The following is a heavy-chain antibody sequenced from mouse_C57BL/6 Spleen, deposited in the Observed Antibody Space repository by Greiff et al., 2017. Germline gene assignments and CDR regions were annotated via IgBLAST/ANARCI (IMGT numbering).Heavy chain of an antibody. CDR3: ARASYYYDYVCAMDY. CDR1: GFTFSDYG. D-gene: IGHD2-4*01. J-gene: IGHJ4*01. V-gene: IGHV5-17*01. Sequence: EVQVVESGGGLVKPGGSLKLSCAASGFTFSDYGMHWVRQAPEKGLEWVAYISSGSSTIYYADTVKGRFTISRDNATNTLFLQMTSLRSEDTAMYYCARASYYYDYVCAMDYWGQGTSVTVSS. CDR2: ISSGSSTI.